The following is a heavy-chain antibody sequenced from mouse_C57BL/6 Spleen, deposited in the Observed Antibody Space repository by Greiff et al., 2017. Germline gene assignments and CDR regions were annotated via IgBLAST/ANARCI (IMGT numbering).Heavy chain of an antibody. V-gene: IGHV1-80*01. D-gene: IGHD1-1*01. Sequence: QVQLQQSGAELVKPGASVKISCKASGYAFRSYWMNWVKQRPGKGLEWIGQIYPGDGDTNYTGKFKGKATLTADKSSSTAYMQLSSLTSEASAVDCCAREGYGSSYGYFDVWGTGTTVTVSS. CDR3: AREGYGSSYGYFDV. CDR2: IYPGDGDT. J-gene: IGHJ1*03. CDR1: GYAFRSYW.